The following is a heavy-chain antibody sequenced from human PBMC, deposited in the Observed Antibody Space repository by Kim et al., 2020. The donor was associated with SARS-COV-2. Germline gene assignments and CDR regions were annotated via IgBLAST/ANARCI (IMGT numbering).Heavy chain of an antibody. D-gene: IGHD3-22*01. CDR2: ISSSSSYI. CDR3: ARVGYDSSGYYPSYFDY. Sequence: GGSLRLSCAASGFTFSSYSMNWVRQAPGKGLEWVSSISSSSSYIYYADSVKGRFTISRDNAKNSLYLQMNSLRAEDTAVYYCARVGYDSSGYYPSYFDYWGQGTLVTVSS. J-gene: IGHJ4*02. CDR1: GFTFSSYS. V-gene: IGHV3-21*01.